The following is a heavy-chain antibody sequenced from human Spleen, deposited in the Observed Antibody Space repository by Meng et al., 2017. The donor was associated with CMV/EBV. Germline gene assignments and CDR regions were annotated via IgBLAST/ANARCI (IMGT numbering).Heavy chain of an antibody. CDR1: GGSFSGYY. Sequence: SETLSLTCAVYGGSFSGYYWSWIRQPPGKGLEWIGEINHIGDTNYNPSLKSRVTISVDTSKNQFSLRLSSVTAADTAVYYCARVSSTTVVVHPDFWGQGTLVTVSS. J-gene: IGHJ4*02. V-gene: IGHV4-34*01. D-gene: IGHD4-23*01. CDR2: INHIGDT. CDR3: ARVSSTTVVVHPDF.